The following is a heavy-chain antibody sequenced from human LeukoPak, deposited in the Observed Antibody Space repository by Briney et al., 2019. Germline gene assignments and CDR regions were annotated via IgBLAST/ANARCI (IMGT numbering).Heavy chain of an antibody. CDR1: GYTFTGYY. Sequence: ASVKVSCYASGYTFTGYYMHWVRQAPGQGLEWMGWINPNSGGTNYAQKFQGRVTMTRDTSISTAYMELSRLRSDDTAVYYCARSGSTVVTQISYPFDYWGQGTLVTVSS. V-gene: IGHV1-2*02. D-gene: IGHD4-23*01. J-gene: IGHJ4*02. CDR2: INPNSGGT. CDR3: ARSGSTVVTQISYPFDY.